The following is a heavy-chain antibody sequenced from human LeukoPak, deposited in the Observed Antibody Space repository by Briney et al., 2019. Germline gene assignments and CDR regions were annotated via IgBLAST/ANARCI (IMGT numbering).Heavy chain of an antibody. CDR2: IRSKTVGGTT. CDR3: TSGICTIYF. CDR1: GFTFSNAW. V-gene: IGHV3-15*01. J-gene: IGHJ4*02. D-gene: IGHD3-3*01. Sequence: GGSLRLSCVASGFTFSNAWMSWVRQAPGKGLEWVGRIRSKTVGGTTDYAAPVTAIFTISRDDAKNTLTLQMNSLKTDDTAVYYCTSGICTIYFWGQGTLVTVSS.